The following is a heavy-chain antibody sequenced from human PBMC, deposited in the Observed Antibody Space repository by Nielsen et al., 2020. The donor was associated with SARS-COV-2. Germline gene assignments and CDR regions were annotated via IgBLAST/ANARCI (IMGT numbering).Heavy chain of an antibody. CDR3: ARHDPTVKYWFDP. V-gene: IGHV5-10-1*01. Sequence: GESLKISRKGSGYSFTSYWISWVRQMPGKGLEWMGRIDPSDSYTNYSPSFQGHVTISANKSISTAYLQWSSLKASDPAMYYCARHDPTVKYWFDPWGQGTLVTVSS. CDR1: GYSFTSYW. J-gene: IGHJ5*02. D-gene: IGHD4-17*01. CDR2: IDPSDSYT.